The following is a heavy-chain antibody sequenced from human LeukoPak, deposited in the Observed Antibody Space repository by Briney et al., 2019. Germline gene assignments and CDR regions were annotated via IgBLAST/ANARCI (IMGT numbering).Heavy chain of an antibody. CDR1: GGSISSYY. V-gene: IGHV4-59*08. CDR2: IYYSGST. D-gene: IGHD3-10*01. J-gene: IGHJ5*02. Sequence: SETLSLTCTVSGGSISSYYWSWIRQPPGKGLEWIGYIYYSGSTNYNPSLKSRVTISVDTSKNQFSLKLSSVTAADTAVYYCARIGLTMVRGVGWFDPWGQGTLVTVSS. CDR3: ARIGLTMVRGVGWFDP.